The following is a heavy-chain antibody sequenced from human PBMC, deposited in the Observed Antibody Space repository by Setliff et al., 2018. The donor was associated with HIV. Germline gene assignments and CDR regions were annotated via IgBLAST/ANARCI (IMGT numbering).Heavy chain of an antibody. J-gene: IGHJ6*02. CDR3: ARKLRPGHGVDV. CDR2: INWNGRVT. Sequence: PGGSLRLSCAASELTFSNYAMTWVRQAPGKGLEWVSGINWNGRVTTYVDSVKGRFTISRDNAKNSLYLQMNSLRAEHTAIYYCARKLRPGHGVDVWGQGTTVTVSS. CDR1: ELTFSNYA. D-gene: IGHD3-10*01. V-gene: IGHV3-20*04.